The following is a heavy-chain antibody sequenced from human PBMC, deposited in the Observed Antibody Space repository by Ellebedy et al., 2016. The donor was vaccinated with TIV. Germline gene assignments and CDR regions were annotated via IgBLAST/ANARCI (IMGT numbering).Heavy chain of an antibody. V-gene: IGHV6-1*01. J-gene: IGHJ6*02. Sequence: MPSETLSLTCAISGDSVSDSSTTWNWIRQSPSRGLEWLVRAYYRSKWLNDYAVSVKGRISISPDTSKNQISLQLASVTPEDTAVYYCARDPSRCWSCLDVWGQGTTVTVSS. CDR3: ARDPSRCWSCLDV. D-gene: IGHD3-3*01. CDR2: AYYRSKWLN. CDR1: GDSVSDSSTT.